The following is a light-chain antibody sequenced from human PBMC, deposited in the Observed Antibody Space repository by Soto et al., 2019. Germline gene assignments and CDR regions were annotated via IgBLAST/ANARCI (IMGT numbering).Light chain of an antibody. CDR1: QTISRW. V-gene: IGKV1-39*01. CDR3: QQSYSTPPGT. Sequence: QTTQTKTSLSSSVGDEVTITCRASQTISRWLAWYQQKPGKAPNLLIYATSSLQSGVPSRFSGSGSGTDFTLTISSLQPEDFATYYCQQSYSTPPGTFGQGTKVDIK. CDR2: ATS. J-gene: IGKJ1*01.